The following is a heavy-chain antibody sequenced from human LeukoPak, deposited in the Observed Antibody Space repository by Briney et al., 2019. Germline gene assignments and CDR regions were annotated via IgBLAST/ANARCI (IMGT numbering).Heavy chain of an antibody. CDR2: IYSNTSA. V-gene: IGHV3-53*04. J-gene: IGHJ5*02. Sequence: PGGSLRLSCAASGFTISYNYMSWVRQAPGKGLQWVSVIYSNTSAYYADSVKGRFTNSRHNSKSTLYLQMTSLRAEDTAVYYCARDIPVDSRSSVPQPVRDSWGQGTLVTVSS. CDR3: ARDIPVDSRSSVPQPVRDS. CDR1: GFTISYNY. D-gene: IGHD6-6*01.